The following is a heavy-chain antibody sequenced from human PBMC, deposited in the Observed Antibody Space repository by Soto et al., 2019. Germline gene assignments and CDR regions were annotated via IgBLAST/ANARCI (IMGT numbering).Heavy chain of an antibody. Sequence: GGCLRLSWAASGFTFSSNGMHWVRQAPGKGLEWVAGISYDGSKKYYGDSVKGRFTSSRDNCKNTLYLQMNSLTTEDTAVYYCAHTNRQWLFDDWGQETLVTVSS. D-gene: IGHD6-19*01. CDR1: GFTFSSNG. CDR2: ISYDGSKK. V-gene: IGHV3-30*03. J-gene: IGHJ5*02. CDR3: AHTNRQWLFDD.